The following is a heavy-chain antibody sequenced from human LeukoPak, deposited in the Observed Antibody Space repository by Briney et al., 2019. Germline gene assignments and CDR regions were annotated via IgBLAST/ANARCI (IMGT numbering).Heavy chain of an antibody. D-gene: IGHD3-22*01. V-gene: IGHV3-15*07. CDR2: IKSKTDGGTA. Sequence: PGGSLRLSCAASGFAFTNAWMNWVRQAPGKGLEWVGRIKSKTDGGTADYAAPVKGRFTISRDDSKNTLYLQMNSLKTEDTAMYYCTTADSSGRFLIDYWGQGTLVTVSS. CDR1: GFAFTNAW. CDR3: TTADSSGRFLIDY. J-gene: IGHJ4*02.